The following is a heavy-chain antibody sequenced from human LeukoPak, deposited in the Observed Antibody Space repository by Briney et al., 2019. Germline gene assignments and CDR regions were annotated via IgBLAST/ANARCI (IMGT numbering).Heavy chain of an antibody. CDR2: ISGSGGTT. CDR3: AKRGCSIISCYQGRWYFDL. CDR1: GFTFSSYA. Sequence: SGGSLRLSCAASGFTFSSYAMSWVRQAPGKGLEWVSAISGSGGTTYYADSVKGRFTISRDNSKNTLYLQMNGLRAEDTAVYYCAKRGCSIISCYQGRWYFDLWGRGTLVTVSS. D-gene: IGHD2-2*01. V-gene: IGHV3-23*01. J-gene: IGHJ2*01.